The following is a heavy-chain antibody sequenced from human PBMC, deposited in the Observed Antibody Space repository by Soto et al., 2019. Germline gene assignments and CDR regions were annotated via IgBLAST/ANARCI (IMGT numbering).Heavy chain of an antibody. Sequence: GSLRLSCAASGFTFSSYSMNWVRQAPGKGLEWVSSISSSSSYIYYADSVKGRFTISRDNAKNSLYLQMSSLRAEDTAVYYCARDLYDSSGYYSLWGQGTLVTVSS. D-gene: IGHD3-22*01. J-gene: IGHJ4*02. CDR2: ISSSSSYI. V-gene: IGHV3-21*01. CDR3: ARDLYDSSGYYSL. CDR1: GFTFSSYS.